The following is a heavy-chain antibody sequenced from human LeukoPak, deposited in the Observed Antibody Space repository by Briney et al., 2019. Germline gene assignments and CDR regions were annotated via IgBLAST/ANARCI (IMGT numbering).Heavy chain of an antibody. J-gene: IGHJ6*03. CDR1: GFTFSSYA. Sequence: PGRSLRLSCAASGFTFSSYAMHWVRQAPGKGLEWVSAISGSGGSTYYADSVKGRFTISRDNSKNTLYLQMNSLRAEDTAVYYCAKVATSYYYYMDVWGKGTTVTVSS. CDR2: ISGSGGST. D-gene: IGHD1-26*01. V-gene: IGHV3-23*01. CDR3: AKVATSYYYYMDV.